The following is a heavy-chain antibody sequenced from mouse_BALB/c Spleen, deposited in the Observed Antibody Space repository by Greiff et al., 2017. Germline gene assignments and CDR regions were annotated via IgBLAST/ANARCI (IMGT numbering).Heavy chain of an antibody. J-gene: IGHJ2*01. V-gene: IGHV5-4*02. Sequence: VQLKESGGGLVKPGGSLKLSCAASGFTFSDYYMYWVRQTPEKRLEWVATISDGGSYTYYPDSVKGRFTISRDNAKNNLYLQMSSLKSEDTAMYYCAATVVATDYWGQGTTLTVSS. CDR1: GFTFSDYY. D-gene: IGHD1-1*01. CDR2: ISDGGSYT. CDR3: AATVVATDY.